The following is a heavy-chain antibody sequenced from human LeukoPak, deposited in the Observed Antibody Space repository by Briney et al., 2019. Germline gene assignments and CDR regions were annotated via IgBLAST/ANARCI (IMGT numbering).Heavy chain of an antibody. Sequence: PSETLSLTCTVSGGSISSYYWSWIRQPPGKGLEWIGYIYYSGSTNYNPSLKSRVTISVDTSKNQFSLKLSSVTAADTAVYYCARQGSSGYFHYFDCWGQGTLVTVSS. V-gene: IGHV4-59*01. CDR2: IYYSGST. J-gene: IGHJ4*02. CDR1: GGSISSYY. CDR3: ARQGSSGYFHYFDC. D-gene: IGHD3-22*01.